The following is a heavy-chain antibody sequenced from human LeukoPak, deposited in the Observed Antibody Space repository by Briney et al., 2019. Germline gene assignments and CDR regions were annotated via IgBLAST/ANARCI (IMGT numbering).Heavy chain of an antibody. J-gene: IGHJ4*02. CDR2: MNPNSGNT. D-gene: IGHD1-26*01. Sequence: ASVKVSCKASGYTFTSYDINWVRQASGQGLEWMGWMNPNSGNTGYAQKFQGRVTITRNTSISTAYMELSSLRSEDTAVYYCAVLYRVSYSHDYWGQGTLVTVSS. CDR3: AVLYRVSYSHDY. CDR1: GYTFTSYD. V-gene: IGHV1-8*03.